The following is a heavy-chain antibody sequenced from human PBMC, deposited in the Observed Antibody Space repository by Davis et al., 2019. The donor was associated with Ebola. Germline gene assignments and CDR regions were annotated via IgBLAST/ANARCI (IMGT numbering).Heavy chain of an antibody. CDR3: ARVHPDYYYYYGMDV. V-gene: IGHV4-31*03. Sequence: PSETLSLTCTVSGGSISSGGYYWSWIRQHPGKGLEWIGYIYYSGSTYYNPSLKSRVTISVDTSKNQFSLKLSSVTAADTAVYYCARVHPDYYYYYGMDVWGQGTTVTVSS. CDR1: GGSISSGGYY. J-gene: IGHJ6*02. CDR2: IYYSGST.